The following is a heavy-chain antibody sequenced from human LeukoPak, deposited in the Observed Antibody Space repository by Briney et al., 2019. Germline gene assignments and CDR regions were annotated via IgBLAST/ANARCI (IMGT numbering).Heavy chain of an antibody. Sequence: GASVNVSCKASGYTFSHYGVQWVRQATGQTLERMGWINAGTGDGKYSQKFQDRLTMTSDTSATTLYMELNSLSFEDTAVYYCARSGDNWSCDNWGQGTLVTVSS. CDR3: ARSGDNWSCDN. CDR2: INAGTGDG. J-gene: IGHJ4*02. CDR1: GYTFSHYG. D-gene: IGHD5-24*01. V-gene: IGHV1-3*01.